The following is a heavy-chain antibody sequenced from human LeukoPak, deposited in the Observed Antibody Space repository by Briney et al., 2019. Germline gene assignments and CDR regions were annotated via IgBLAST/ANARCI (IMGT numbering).Heavy chain of an antibody. CDR3: AGHRRYYGSGSYYSDFDS. Sequence: PSETLSLTCTVSGGSISSSDYYWGWIRQPPGKGLEWIGSIFYSGSTYYNPSLKSPATISADMSKNYFSLRLSSVTAADTATYYCAGHRRYYGSGSYYSDFDSWGQGILVTVSS. J-gene: IGHJ4*02. D-gene: IGHD3-10*01. CDR2: IFYSGST. CDR1: GGSISSSDYY. V-gene: IGHV4-39*01.